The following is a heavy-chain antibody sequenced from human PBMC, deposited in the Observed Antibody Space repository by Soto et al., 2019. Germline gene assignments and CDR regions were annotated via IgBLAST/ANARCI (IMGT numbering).Heavy chain of an antibody. CDR3: ARDMVAAPDYYYYYGMDV. CDR1: GYTFTGYY. V-gene: IGHV1-2*02. D-gene: IGHD2-15*01. CDR2: INPNSGGT. J-gene: IGHJ6*02. Sequence: ASLKVSCKASGYTFTGYYMHWVRQAPGQGLEWMGWINPNSGGTNYAQKFQGRFTMTRDTSISTAYMELSRLRSDDTAVYYCARDMVAAPDYYYYYGMDVWGQGTTVTVSS.